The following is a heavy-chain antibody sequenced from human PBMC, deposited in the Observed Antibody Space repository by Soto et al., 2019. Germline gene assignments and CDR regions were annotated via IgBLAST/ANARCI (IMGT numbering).Heavy chain of an antibody. D-gene: IGHD6-13*01. CDR2: IKQDGSDK. Sequence: EVQLVESGGGLVQPGGSLRLSCAASGFTFSSYWMSWIRQARGKGLEWVANIKQDGSDKYYVDSVKGRFTISRDNAKNSLYLQMSNLRADDTAVYYCARQNQNAAGTVYHGLDLWGQGTTLTVSS. J-gene: IGHJ6*02. CDR1: GFTFSSYW. V-gene: IGHV3-7*04. CDR3: ARQNQNAAGTVYHGLDL.